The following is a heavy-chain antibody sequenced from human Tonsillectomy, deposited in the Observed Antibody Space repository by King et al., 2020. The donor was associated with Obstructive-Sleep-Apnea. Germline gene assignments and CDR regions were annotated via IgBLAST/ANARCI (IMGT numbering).Heavy chain of an antibody. CDR3: ARGEKDYYGSGSYLINWFDP. D-gene: IGHD3-10*01. CDR2: INHSGST. Sequence: VQLQQWGAGLLKPSETLSLTCAVYGGSFSGYYWSCIRQPPGKGREGIGEINHSGSTNYNPSLKSRVTISVDTSKNQFSLKLSSVTAADTAVYYCARGEKDYYGSGSYLINWFDPWGQGTLVTVSS. J-gene: IGHJ5*02. V-gene: IGHV4-34*01. CDR1: GGSFSGYY.